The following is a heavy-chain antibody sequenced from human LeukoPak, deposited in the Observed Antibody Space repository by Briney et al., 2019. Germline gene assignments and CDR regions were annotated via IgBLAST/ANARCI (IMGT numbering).Heavy chain of an antibody. V-gene: IGHV4-34*01. Sequence: SETLSLTCAVSGGSFTIYQWSWIRQSPGKGLEWIGDINRSGSTDYNPALRSRVFISMDTSKNQFSPQLSSVTAADTAVYYCARGGAADYWGQGTLVTVSS. CDR3: ARGGAADY. J-gene: IGHJ4*02. CDR2: INRSGST. D-gene: IGHD4/OR15-4a*01. CDR1: GGSFTIYQ.